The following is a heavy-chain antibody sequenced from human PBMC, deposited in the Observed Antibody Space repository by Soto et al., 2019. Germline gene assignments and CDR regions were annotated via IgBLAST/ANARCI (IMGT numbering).Heavy chain of an antibody. V-gene: IGHV4-59*01. D-gene: IGHD6-13*01. CDR1: GGSISSYY. Sequence: PSETLSLTCTVSGGSISSYYWSWIRQPPGKGLEWIGYIYYSGSTNYNPSLKSRVTISVDTSKNQFSLKLSSVTAADTAVYYCARWHGYSSSWDTASDAFDIWGQGTMVTVS. CDR3: ARWHGYSSSWDTASDAFDI. CDR2: IYYSGST. J-gene: IGHJ3*02.